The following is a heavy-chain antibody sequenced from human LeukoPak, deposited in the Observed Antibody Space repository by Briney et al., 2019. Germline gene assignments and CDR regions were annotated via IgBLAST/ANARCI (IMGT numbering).Heavy chain of an antibody. Sequence: SETLSLTCAVSGYSISSGYYWGWIRQPPGKGLEWIGSIHHSGSTYYNPSLKSRVTISVDTSKNQFSLKLSSVTAADTAVYYCARHNLAAAGLYYFDYWGQGTLVTVSS. D-gene: IGHD6-13*01. J-gene: IGHJ4*02. CDR2: IHHSGST. CDR1: GYSISSGYY. V-gene: IGHV4-38-2*01. CDR3: ARHNLAAAGLYYFDY.